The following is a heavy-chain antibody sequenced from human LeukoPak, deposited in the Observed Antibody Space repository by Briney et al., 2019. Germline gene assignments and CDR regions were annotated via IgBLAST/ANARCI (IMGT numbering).Heavy chain of an antibody. CDR2: IWYDGSDQ. Sequence: QAGGSLRLSCAASEFTFSSYAMHWVRQAPGKGLEWVALIWYDGSDQYYAGSVKGRFTISRDNSKNTLYLQMNGLRADDTAVYYCARGDYFDSSGYSPYYFDYWGQGTLVTVSS. V-gene: IGHV3-33*01. D-gene: IGHD3-22*01. CDR1: EFTFSSYA. CDR3: ARGDYFDSSGYSPYYFDY. J-gene: IGHJ4*02.